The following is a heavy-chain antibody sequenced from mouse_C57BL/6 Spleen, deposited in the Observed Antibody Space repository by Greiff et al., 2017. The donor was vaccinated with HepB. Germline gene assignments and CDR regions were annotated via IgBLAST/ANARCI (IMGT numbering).Heavy chain of an antibody. Sequence: EVQLQQSGPELVKPGASVKISCKASGYTFTDYYMNWVKQSHGKSLEWIGDINPNNGGTSYNQKFKGTATLTVDKSSSTAYMELRSLTSEDSAVYYCARGDGMYYWGQRTSVTVSS. CDR2: INPNNGGT. V-gene: IGHV1-26*01. CDR1: GYTFTDYY. CDR3: ARGDGMYY. J-gene: IGHJ4*01.